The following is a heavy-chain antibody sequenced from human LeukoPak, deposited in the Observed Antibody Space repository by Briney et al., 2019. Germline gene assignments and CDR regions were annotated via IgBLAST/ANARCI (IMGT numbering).Heavy chain of an antibody. CDR1: GFTVSSNS. CDR3: ARDQEGDPGGAFDI. CDR2: IYSAGST. D-gene: IGHD3-16*01. J-gene: IGHJ3*02. Sequence: GGSLRLSCTVSGFTVSSNSMSWVRQAPGKGLEWVSFIYSAGSTHYSDSVKGRFTISIDNSKNTLYLQMNSLRAEDTAVYYCARDQEGDPGGAFDIWGQGTMVTVSS. V-gene: IGHV3-53*01.